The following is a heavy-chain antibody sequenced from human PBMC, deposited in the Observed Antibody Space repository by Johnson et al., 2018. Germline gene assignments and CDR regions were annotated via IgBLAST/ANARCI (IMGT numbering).Heavy chain of an antibody. Sequence: QVQLVESGGGVVQPGRSLRLSCAGSAYSVSHCTSLWVRQAAGKGLDWVALISCDGGQKYFADSVRGRFTISRDNAKNTLHLQVNSLRAEDTAVYYCAREDVSGGRYFQHWGQGTLVTVSS. CDR3: AREDVSGGRYFQH. V-gene: IGHV3-30-3*01. CDR1: AYSVSHCT. D-gene: IGHD6-25*01. CDR2: ISCDGGQK. J-gene: IGHJ1*01.